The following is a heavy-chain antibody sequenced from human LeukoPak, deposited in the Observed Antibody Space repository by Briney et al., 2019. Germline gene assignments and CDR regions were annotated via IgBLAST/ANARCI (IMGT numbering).Heavy chain of an antibody. V-gene: IGHV4-59*01. CDR2: IYYSGST. CDR3: ASLGYCSGGSCYFEYFQH. CDR1: GGSFSGYY. J-gene: IGHJ1*01. D-gene: IGHD2-15*01. Sequence: SETLSLTCAVYGGSFSGYYWSWIRQPPGKGLEWIGYIYYSGSTNYNPSLKSRVTISVDTSKNQFSLKLSSVTAADTAVYYCASLGYCSGGSCYFEYFQHWGQGTLVTVSS.